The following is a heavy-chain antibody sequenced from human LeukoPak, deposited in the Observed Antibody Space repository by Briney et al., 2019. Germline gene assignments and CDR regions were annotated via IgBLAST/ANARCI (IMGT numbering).Heavy chain of an antibody. CDR1: GDSISSYY. CDR2: IYYSGST. CDR3: ARDKVAFYGMDV. D-gene: IGHD2-15*01. Sequence: SETLSLTCTVSGDSISSYYWSWIRQPPGKGLEWIGYIYYSGSTNYNPSLKSRVTISVDTSKNQFFLKLSSVTAADTAVYYCARDKVAFYGMDVWGQGTTVTVSS. J-gene: IGHJ6*02. V-gene: IGHV4-59*01.